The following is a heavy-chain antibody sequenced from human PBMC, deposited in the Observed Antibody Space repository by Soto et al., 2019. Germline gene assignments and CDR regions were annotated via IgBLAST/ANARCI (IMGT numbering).Heavy chain of an antibody. CDR2: TYYRSKWHD. Sequence: SQTLSLTCAISGDSVSSNSVAWNWIRQSPSRGLEWLGRTYYRSKWHDDYAVPVKSRMTINADPSKNQFSLQLSSVTPEDSAVYYCARAPPGGYYFDYWGQGTLVTVPQ. D-gene: IGHD5-12*01. J-gene: IGHJ4*02. CDR1: GDSVSSNSVA. CDR3: ARAPPGGYYFDY. V-gene: IGHV6-1*01.